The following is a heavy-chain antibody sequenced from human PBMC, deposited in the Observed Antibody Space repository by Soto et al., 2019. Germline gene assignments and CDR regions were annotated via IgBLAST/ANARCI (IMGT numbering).Heavy chain of an antibody. D-gene: IGHD6-13*01. J-gene: IGHJ5*02. CDR1: GGSISSSSYY. V-gene: IGHV4-39*01. Sequence: QLQLQESGPGLVKPSETLSLTCTVSGGSISSSSYYWGWIRQPPGKGLEWIGSIYYSGSTYYNPSLKSRVTISVDTSKNQFSLKLSSVTAADTAVYYCARQRREAAAGTWWFDPWGQGTLVTVSS. CDR2: IYYSGST. CDR3: ARQRREAAAGTWWFDP.